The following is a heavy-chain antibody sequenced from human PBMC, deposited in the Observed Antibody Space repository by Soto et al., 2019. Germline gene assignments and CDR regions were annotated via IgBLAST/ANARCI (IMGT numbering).Heavy chain of an antibody. CDR3: AHGFYDILTGYFVDFDY. D-gene: IGHD3-9*01. J-gene: IGHJ4*02. V-gene: IGHV2-5*02. CDR1: GFSLSTSGVG. Sequence: ASGPTLVNPTQTLTLTCTFSGFSLSTSGVGVGWIRQPPGKALEWLALIYWDDDKRYSPSLKSRLTITKDTSKNQVVLTMTNMDPVDTATYFCAHGFYDILTGYFVDFDYWGQGTLVTVSS. CDR2: IYWDDDK.